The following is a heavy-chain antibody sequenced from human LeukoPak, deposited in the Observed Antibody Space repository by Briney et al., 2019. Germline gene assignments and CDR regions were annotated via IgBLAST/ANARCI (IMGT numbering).Heavy chain of an antibody. CDR3: AKDPGTTGDY. J-gene: IGHJ4*02. CDR2: ISGSGIYT. D-gene: IGHD4-17*01. Sequence: GGSLRLSCAASEFSFSNYAMNWVRQAPGKGLEWVSTISGSGIYTYYTHSVKGRFTISRDNSKNTLYLQMNSLRVEDTAIYYCAKDPGTTGDYWGQGTLVTVSS. V-gene: IGHV3-23*01. CDR1: EFSFSNYA.